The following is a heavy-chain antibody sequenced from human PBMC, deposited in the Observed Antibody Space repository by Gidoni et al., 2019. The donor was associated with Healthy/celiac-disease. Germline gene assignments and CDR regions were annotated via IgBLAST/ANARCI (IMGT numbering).Heavy chain of an antibody. D-gene: IGHD5-18*01. J-gene: IGHJ4*02. CDR2: IYYSGST. CDR1: GGSLSSSSYY. Sequence: QLQLQASGPGLVKPSETLSLPCTVSGGSLSSSSYYWGWIRQPPGKGMEWIGSIYYSGSTYYNPSLKSRVTISVDTSKNQFSLKLSSVTAADTAVYYCVAPSNTAMVFQSTSQTTDYWGQGTLVTVSS. CDR3: VAPSNTAMVFQSTSQTTDY. V-gene: IGHV4-39*01.